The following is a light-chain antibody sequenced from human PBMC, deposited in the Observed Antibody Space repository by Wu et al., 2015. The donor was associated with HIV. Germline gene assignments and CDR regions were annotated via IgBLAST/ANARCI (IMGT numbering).Light chain of an antibody. CDR1: QGISSD. V-gene: IGKV1D-13*01. Sequence: AIQLTQSPSSLSASVGDRVTITCRASQGISSDLAWYQHKPGKSPKLLMYDASTLESGVPSRFSGSGSGTDFTLTISSLQPEDFATYYCQQFNNNPQTFGPGRSWRSN. CDR2: DAS. J-gene: IGKJ2*01. CDR3: QQFNNNPQT.